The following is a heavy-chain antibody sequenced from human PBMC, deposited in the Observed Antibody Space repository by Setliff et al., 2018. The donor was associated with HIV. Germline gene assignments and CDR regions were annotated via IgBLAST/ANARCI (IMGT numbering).Heavy chain of an antibody. CDR2: IDYSGTT. V-gene: IGHV4-59*11. CDR1: GESITSHY. CDR3: ARATGPTFYFDS. J-gene: IGHJ4*02. Sequence: PSETLSLTCTVSGESITSHYWSWIRQPPGKGLEWIAYIDYSGTTNYNPSLKSRVTILVDTSKNQFSLSLKSVTAADTALYYCARATGPTFYFDSWGQGTRVTVSS.